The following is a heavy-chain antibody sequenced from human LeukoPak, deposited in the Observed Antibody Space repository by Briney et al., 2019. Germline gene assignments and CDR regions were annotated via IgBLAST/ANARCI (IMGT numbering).Heavy chain of an antibody. CDR3: AKPVSGGLAVTADWFHP. J-gene: IGHJ5*01. D-gene: IGHD6-19*01. CDR1: GFTVSSKF. Sequence: PGGSLRLSCAASGFTVSSKFMIWVRQAPGKGLEWVSVIYGGDNTYYADSVKGRFTISRDNSKNTLYLQVNTLRADDTATYYCAKPVSGGLAVTADWFHPWGQGTLVVVSS. CDR2: IYGGDNT. V-gene: IGHV3-53*01.